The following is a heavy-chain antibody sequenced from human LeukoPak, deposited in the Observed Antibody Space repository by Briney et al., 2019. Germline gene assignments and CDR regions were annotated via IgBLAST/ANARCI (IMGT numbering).Heavy chain of an antibody. J-gene: IGHJ5*02. V-gene: IGHV4-59*01. CDR3: ASAQYSWKGDWFDP. CDR1: GASIGGDY. CDR2: IYYSGST. D-gene: IGHD1-20*01. Sequence: SETLSLTWTVAGASIGGDYWRWIRQPPGKGLEWIGNIYYSGSTNYNPSLKRRATISVDTSEKQFSLNLSAVTAAATAVYYCASAQYSWKGDWFDPLGQGTLVTVSS.